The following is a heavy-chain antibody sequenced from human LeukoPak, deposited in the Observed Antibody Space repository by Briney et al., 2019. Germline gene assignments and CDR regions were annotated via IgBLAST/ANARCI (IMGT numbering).Heavy chain of an antibody. D-gene: IGHD6-13*01. CDR3: ARDEAAAEDYYGMDV. CDR2: IKEDGSER. CDR1: AFIFSGHW. J-gene: IGHJ6*02. V-gene: IGHV3-7*01. Sequence: GGSLRLSCEGSAFIFSGHWMNWVRQTPGKGLEWVASIKEDGSERHYVDSVKGRFTISRDNAKNSLYLQMNSPRAEDTAVYYCARDEAAAEDYYGMDVWGQGTTVTVSS.